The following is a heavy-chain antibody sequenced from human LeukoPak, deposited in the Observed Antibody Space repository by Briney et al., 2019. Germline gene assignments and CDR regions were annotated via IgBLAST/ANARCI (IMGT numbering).Heavy chain of an antibody. Sequence: PSETLSLTCAVYGGSFSGYYWSWIRQPPGKGLEWIGEINHSGSTNYNPSLKSRVTISVDTSKNQSSLKLSSVTAADTAVYYCARSIWFDPWGQGTLVTVSS. V-gene: IGHV4-34*01. CDR3: ARSIWFDP. CDR2: INHSGST. J-gene: IGHJ5*02. CDR1: GGSFSGYY.